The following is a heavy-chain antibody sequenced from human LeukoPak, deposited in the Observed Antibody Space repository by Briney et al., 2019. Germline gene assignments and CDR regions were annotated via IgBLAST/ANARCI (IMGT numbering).Heavy chain of an antibody. V-gene: IGHV4-34*01. CDR2: IYYSGTT. CDR1: GGSFSGYY. CDR3: ARDPRNWFDP. J-gene: IGHJ5*02. Sequence: SETLSLTCAVYGGSFSGYYWSWIRQPPGKGLEWIGSIYYSGTTYYNPSLKSRVTISVDTSKNQFSLSLSSVTAADTAVYYCARDPRNWFDPWGQGTLSPSPQ.